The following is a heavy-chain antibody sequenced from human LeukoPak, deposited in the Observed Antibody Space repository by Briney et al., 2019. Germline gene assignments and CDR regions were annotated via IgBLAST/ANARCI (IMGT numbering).Heavy chain of an antibody. J-gene: IGHJ5*02. Sequence: SETLPLTCAVSGYSIGSGYYWAWIRQPPGKGLEWIASIYHSGTAYSNPSLQSRVTLSVDTSKNQFSLKVSSVTAADTAVYYCARDPAMTFNWFDPWGQGTLVTASS. D-gene: IGHD2-21*02. CDR1: GYSIGSGYY. CDR3: ARDPAMTFNWFDP. V-gene: IGHV4-38-2*02. CDR2: IYHSGTA.